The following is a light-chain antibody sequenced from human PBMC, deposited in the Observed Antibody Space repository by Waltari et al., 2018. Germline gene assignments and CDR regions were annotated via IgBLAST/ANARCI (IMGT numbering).Light chain of an antibody. CDR3: QQASRTPLT. CDR2: AAS. V-gene: IGKV1-39*01. CDR1: QNINKY. J-gene: IGKJ4*01. Sequence: DLQMTHSPSSLSASVGDRVTLPRRASQNINKYLHWYQQKPGKAPKLLIYAASSLQSGVPSRFSGGGSGTDFSLTITSLQPEDFATYYCQQASRTPLTFGGGTKVGI.